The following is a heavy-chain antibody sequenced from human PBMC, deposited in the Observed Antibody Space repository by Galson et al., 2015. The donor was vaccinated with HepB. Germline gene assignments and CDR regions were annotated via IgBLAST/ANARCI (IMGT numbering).Heavy chain of an antibody. CDR1: RFTFSSYG. J-gene: IGHJ3*02. CDR2: ISSGSTAI. CDR3: ARQTYYYDSSGYYRIGAFDI. D-gene: IGHD3-22*01. Sequence: SLRLSCAASRFTFSSYGMHWVRQAPGKGLGWVSYISSGSTAIYYADSVQGRFTISRDNARNSLYLQMNSLRDEDTAVYYCARQTYYYDSSGYYRIGAFDIWGQGTMVTVSS. V-gene: IGHV3-48*02.